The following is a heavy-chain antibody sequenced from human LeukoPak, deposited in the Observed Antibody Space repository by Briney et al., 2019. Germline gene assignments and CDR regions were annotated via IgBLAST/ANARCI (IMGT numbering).Heavy chain of an antibody. Sequence: SENLSLTCTLSGGSISSYYWSWIRQPPGKGLEWIGRIYTSGSTNYNPSLKSRVTMSVDTSKNQFSLKLSSVTAADTAVYYCARDNSIFGVVTPGYYYYMDVWGKGTTVTVSS. D-gene: IGHD3-3*01. CDR2: IYTSGST. CDR3: ARDNSIFGVVTPGYYYYMDV. V-gene: IGHV4-4*07. J-gene: IGHJ6*03. CDR1: GGSISSYY.